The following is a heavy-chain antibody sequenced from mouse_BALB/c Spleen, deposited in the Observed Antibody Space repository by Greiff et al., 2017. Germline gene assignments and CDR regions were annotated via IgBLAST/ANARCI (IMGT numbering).Heavy chain of an antibody. J-gene: IGHJ3*01. V-gene: IGHV5-6-5*01. CDR3: ARYYDYDSAWFAY. CDR2: ISSGGST. CDR1: GFTFSSYA. D-gene: IGHD2-4*01. Sequence: EVKLMESGGGLVKPGGSLKLSCAASGFTFSSYAMSWVRQTPEKRLEWVASISSGGSTYYPDSVKGRFTISRDNARNILYLQMSSLRSEDTAMYYCARYYDYDSAWFAYWGQGTLVTVSA.